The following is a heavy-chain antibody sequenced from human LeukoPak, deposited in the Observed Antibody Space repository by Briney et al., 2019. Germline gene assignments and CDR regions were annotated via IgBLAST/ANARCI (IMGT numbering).Heavy chain of an antibody. CDR2: ISAYNGNT. D-gene: IGHD5-18*01. Sequence: GASVKVSCKASGYTFTSYGISWVRQAPGQGLEWMGWISAYNGNTNYAQKLQGRVTMTTDTSTNTAYMELRSLRSDDTAVYYCARELRGYSYGYSHYFDYWGQGTLVTVSS. CDR3: ARELRGYSYGYSHYFDY. V-gene: IGHV1-18*01. CDR1: GYTFTSYG. J-gene: IGHJ4*02.